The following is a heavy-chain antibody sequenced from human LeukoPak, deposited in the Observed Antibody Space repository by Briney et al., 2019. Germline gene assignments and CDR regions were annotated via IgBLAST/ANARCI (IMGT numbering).Heavy chain of an antibody. J-gene: IGHJ4*02. Sequence: PGRSLRLSCTVSGFTFGDYAMSWFRQAPGRGREWVGFIRSKIFDVRTEYVAAVKGRFIISRDDSENIAYLQMNSLKTEDTAVYYCARSILFLAYWGQGTLVTVSS. D-gene: IGHD2-2*02. CDR3: ARSILFLAY. CDR2: IRSKIFDVRT. CDR1: GFTFGDYA. V-gene: IGHV3-49*03.